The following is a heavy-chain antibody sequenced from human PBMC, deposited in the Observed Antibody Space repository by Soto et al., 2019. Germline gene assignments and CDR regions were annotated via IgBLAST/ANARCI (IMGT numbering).Heavy chain of an antibody. V-gene: IGHV4-31*03. Sequence: PSETLSLTCTVSGGSISSGGYYWSWIRQHPGKGLEWIGYIYYSGSTYYNPSLKSRVTISVDTSKNQFSLKLSSVTAADTAVYYCARERVGDWSSDPPLAAKYYFDYWGQGTLVTVSS. CDR1: GGSISSGGYY. J-gene: IGHJ4*02. CDR2: IYYSGST. CDR3: ARERVGDWSSDPPLAAKYYFDY. D-gene: IGHD3-3*01.